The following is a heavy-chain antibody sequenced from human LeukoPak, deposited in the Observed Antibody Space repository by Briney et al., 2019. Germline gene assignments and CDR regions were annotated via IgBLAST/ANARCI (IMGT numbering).Heavy chain of an antibody. CDR1: GFTFSSYA. D-gene: IGHD2-15*01. CDR2: ISGSGGST. Sequence: GGSLRLSCAASGFTFSSYAMSWVRQAPEKGLEWVSVISGSGGSTYYTASVKGRFTISRDNSKETLYLQMNSLRVEDTAVYFCAKAPGYCSGGDCQTLYFDYWGQGSLVTVSS. J-gene: IGHJ4*02. CDR3: AKAPGYCSGGDCQTLYFDY. V-gene: IGHV3-23*01.